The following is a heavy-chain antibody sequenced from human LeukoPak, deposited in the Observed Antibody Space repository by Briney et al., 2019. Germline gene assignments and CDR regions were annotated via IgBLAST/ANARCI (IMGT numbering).Heavy chain of an antibody. CDR3: ARREAVAGWDLYFDL. CDR1: GGSISSYY. CDR2: IYCSGST. D-gene: IGHD6-19*01. V-gene: IGHV4-59*08. J-gene: IGHJ2*01. Sequence: SETLSLTCTVSGGSISSYYWSWIRQPPGKGLEGIGYIYCSGSTNYNPSLKSQVTISVDTSKNQFSLKLSSVTAADTAVYYCARREAVAGWDLYFDLWGRGTLVTVSS.